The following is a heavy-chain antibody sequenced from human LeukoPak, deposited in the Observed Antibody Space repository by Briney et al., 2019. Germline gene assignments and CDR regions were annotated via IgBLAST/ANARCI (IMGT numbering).Heavy chain of an antibody. J-gene: IGHJ4*02. CDR1: GFTFSSYS. Sequence: GGSLRLSCAASGFTFSSYSMNWVRQAPGKGLEWVSYISSSSSTIYYADPVRGRFTISRDNAKNSLYLQMNSLRAEDTAVYYCARDTSGIGGYWGQGTLVTVSS. CDR3: ARDTSGIGGY. V-gene: IGHV3-48*01. CDR2: ISSSSSTI.